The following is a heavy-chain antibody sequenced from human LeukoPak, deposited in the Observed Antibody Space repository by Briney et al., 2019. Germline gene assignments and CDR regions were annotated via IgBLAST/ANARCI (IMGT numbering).Heavy chain of an antibody. D-gene: IGHD3-22*01. CDR1: GFTVSSNY. CDR2: IYSGGST. V-gene: IGHV3-53*04. CDR3: ARAYHYYDSSGYAY. J-gene: IGHJ4*02. Sequence: PGGSLRLSCAASGFTVSSNYMSWVRQAPGKGLEWGSVIYSGGSTYYADSVKGRFTISRHNSKNTLYLQMNSLRAEDTAVYYCARAYHYYDSSGYAYWGQGTLVTVSS.